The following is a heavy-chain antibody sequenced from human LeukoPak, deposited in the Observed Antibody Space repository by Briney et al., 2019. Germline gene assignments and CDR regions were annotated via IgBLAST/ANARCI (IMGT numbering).Heavy chain of an antibody. D-gene: IGHD6-13*01. J-gene: IGHJ4*02. V-gene: IGHV3-9*03. CDR2: ISWNSGSI. CDR1: GFTFDDYA. Sequence: PGRSLRLSCAASGFTFDDYAMHWVRQAPGKGLEWVSGISWNSGSIGYADSVKGRFTISRDNAKNSPYLQMNSLRAEDMALYYCAKSSSWSTGLDYWGQGTLVTVSS. CDR3: AKSSSWSTGLDY.